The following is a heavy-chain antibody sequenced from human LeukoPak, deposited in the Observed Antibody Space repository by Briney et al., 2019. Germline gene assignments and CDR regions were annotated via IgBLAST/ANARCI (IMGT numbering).Heavy chain of an antibody. CDR3: ARDYSTVTTFFDY. CDR1: GFTFRSYN. V-gene: IGHV3-48*01. Sequence: GGSLRLSCAASGFTFRSYNMNWVRQAPGKGLEWVSYITGGSTTIYYADSVKGRFTISRDNAKNSLYLQMNSLRAEDTAVYYCARDYSTVTTFFDYCGQGTLVTVSS. J-gene: IGHJ4*02. CDR2: ITGGSTTI. D-gene: IGHD4-17*01.